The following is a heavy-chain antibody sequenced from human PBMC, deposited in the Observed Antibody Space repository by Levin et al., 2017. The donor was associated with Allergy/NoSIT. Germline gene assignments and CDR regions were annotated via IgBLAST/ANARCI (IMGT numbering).Heavy chain of an antibody. CDR2: ISGSGTYI. V-gene: IGHV3-21*04. CDR3: ARDQGLA. CDR1: GFSLSGYS. J-gene: IGHJ5*02. Sequence: GESLKISCVASGFSLSGYSMNWVRQAPGKGLEWVSTISGSGTYINYVDSVKGRFAISRDDAKNSVYLQMDSLRDEDTAVYFCARDQGLAWGQGVLVTVSS.